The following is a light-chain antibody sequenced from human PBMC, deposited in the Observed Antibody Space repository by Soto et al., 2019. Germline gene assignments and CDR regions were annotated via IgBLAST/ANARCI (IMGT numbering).Light chain of an antibody. Sequence: QSVLTQPASVSGSPGQSITISCTGTSSDVGDYNYVSWYQQYPGKAPKLMIYEVSHRPSGVSNRFSGSKSGNTASLTISGLQAEDEADYYCSSYIIRSLFVFGTGTKVTVL. CDR2: EVS. CDR3: SSYIIRSLFV. CDR1: SSDVGDYNY. V-gene: IGLV2-14*01. J-gene: IGLJ1*01.